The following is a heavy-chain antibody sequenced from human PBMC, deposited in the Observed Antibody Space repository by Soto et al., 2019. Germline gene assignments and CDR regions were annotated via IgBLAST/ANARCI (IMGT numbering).Heavy chain of an antibody. D-gene: IGHD2-2*01. Sequence: PGGSLRLSCAASGFTFSSYGMHWVRQAPGKGLEWVAVISYDGSNKYYADSVKGRFTISRDNSKNTLYLQMNSLRAEDTAVYYCAKSRKPRGEPRNWFNPWGQGTLVTVSS. J-gene: IGHJ5*02. CDR1: GFTFSSYG. V-gene: IGHV3-30*18. CDR2: ISYDGSNK. CDR3: AKSRKPRGEPRNWFNP.